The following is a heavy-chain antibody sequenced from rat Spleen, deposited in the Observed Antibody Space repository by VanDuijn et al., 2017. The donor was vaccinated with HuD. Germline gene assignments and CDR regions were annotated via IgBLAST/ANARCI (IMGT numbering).Heavy chain of an antibody. D-gene: IGHD1-10*01. V-gene: IGHV2-6*01. J-gene: IGHJ1*01. CDR1: GFSLSSYH. CDR3: ARAPYNNYYWYFDF. Sequence: QVQLKESGPGLVQPSQTLSLTCNVSGFSLSSYHVSWVRQPPGKGLEWIAAISSGGHTYYNSALKSRLSISRDTSTSQVFLKMNSLQTEDIATYYCARAPYNNYYWYFDFWGPGTMVTVSS. CDR2: ISSGGHT.